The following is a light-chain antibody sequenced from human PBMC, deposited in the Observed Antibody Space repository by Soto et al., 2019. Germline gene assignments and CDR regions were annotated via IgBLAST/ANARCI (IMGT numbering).Light chain of an antibody. V-gene: IGLV2-14*03. Sequence: QCVRTQAAYGTGAPGQALTIFRTGTSSDVGGYNYVSWYQHHPGKAPKLIIYDVSNRPSGVSIRFSGSKSDNTASLTISGLQPEDEADYHCSSYTTSNTRQIVFGTGTKVTVL. J-gene: IGLJ1*01. CDR1: SSDVGGYNY. CDR2: DVS. CDR3: SSYTTSNTRQIV.